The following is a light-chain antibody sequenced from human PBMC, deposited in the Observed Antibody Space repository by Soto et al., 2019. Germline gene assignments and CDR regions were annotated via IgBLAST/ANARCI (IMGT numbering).Light chain of an antibody. V-gene: IGKV3-20*01. Sequence: EIVLTQSPATVSLSPGERATLACRASQSVSGSYLAWYQQKPGQAPRLLIYGASSRAAGIPDRFSGSGSGTDFTLTISTLEPEDFAVYYCQQYGSSPTWTFGQGTKVEIK. CDR2: GAS. CDR1: QSVSGSY. J-gene: IGKJ1*01. CDR3: QQYGSSPTWT.